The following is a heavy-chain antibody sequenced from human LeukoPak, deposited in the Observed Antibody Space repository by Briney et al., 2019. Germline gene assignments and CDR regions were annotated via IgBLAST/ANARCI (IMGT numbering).Heavy chain of an antibody. CDR3: ARDGGAGLDL. Sequence: PSETLSLTCTVSGGSISSYYWSWIRQPPGKGLEWVGYIYYGGSTNYNPSLKSRVTISVDTTKNQFSLKLSSVTAADTAVYYCARDGGAGLDLWGRGTLVTVSS. D-gene: IGHD6-13*01. J-gene: IGHJ2*01. CDR2: IYYGGST. CDR1: GGSISSYY. V-gene: IGHV4-59*01.